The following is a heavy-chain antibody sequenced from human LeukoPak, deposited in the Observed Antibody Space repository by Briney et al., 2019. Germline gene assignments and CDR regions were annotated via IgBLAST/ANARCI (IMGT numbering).Heavy chain of an antibody. J-gene: IGHJ3*02. CDR1: GYTFTNYG. V-gene: IGHV1-69*04. CDR3: ATSTVTTYDAFDI. CDR2: IITILGIA. Sequence: SVMVSCKASGYTFTNYGISWVRQAPGQGLEWMGRIITILGIANYAQKFQGRVTITADKSTSTAYMELSSLRSEDTAVYYCATSTVTTYDAFDIWGQGTMVTVSS. D-gene: IGHD4-17*01.